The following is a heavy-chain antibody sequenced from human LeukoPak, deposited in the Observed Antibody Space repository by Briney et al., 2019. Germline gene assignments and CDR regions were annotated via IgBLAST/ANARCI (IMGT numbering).Heavy chain of an antibody. CDR3: ARDGDVLPRSVYYYGMDV. D-gene: IGHD3-10*01. CDR1: GFTFSSYS. Sequence: GGSLRLSCAASGFTFSSYSMNWVRQAPGKGLEWVSSISSSSSYIYYADSVKGRFTISRDNAKNSLYLQMNSLRAEDTAVYYCARDGDVLPRSVYYYGMDVWGQGTTVTVSS. V-gene: IGHV3-21*01. CDR2: ISSSSSYI. J-gene: IGHJ6*02.